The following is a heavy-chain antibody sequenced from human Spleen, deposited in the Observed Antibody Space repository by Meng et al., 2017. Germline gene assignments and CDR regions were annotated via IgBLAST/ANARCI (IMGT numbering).Heavy chain of an antibody. V-gene: IGHV4-38-2*02. CDR1: GYSITSGYY. D-gene: IGHD2-2*01. CDR2: IYHSGSA. J-gene: IGHJ4*02. CDR3: ARRCGSSSCYLY. Sequence: SETLSLTCSVSGYSITSGYYWGWIRQPPGKGLEWIGNIYHSGSAFYNPSLKSRVIISVDTSKNQFSLNLSSVTAADTAVYYCARRCGSSSCYLYWGQGTLVTVSS.